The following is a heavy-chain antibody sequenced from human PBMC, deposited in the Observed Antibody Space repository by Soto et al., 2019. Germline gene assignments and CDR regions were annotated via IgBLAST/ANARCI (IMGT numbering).Heavy chain of an antibody. D-gene: IGHD6-13*01. CDR3: ARPATAAAVSAFDY. Sequence: QVQLQQWGAGLLKPSETLSLTCAVYGGSFSGYYWSWIRQPPGKGLEWIGEINHSGSTNYNPSLKSRVTISVDTSKNKFSLKLGSVTAADTAVYYWARPATAAAVSAFDYWGQGTLVTVSS. V-gene: IGHV4-34*01. CDR1: GGSFSGYY. J-gene: IGHJ4*02. CDR2: INHSGST.